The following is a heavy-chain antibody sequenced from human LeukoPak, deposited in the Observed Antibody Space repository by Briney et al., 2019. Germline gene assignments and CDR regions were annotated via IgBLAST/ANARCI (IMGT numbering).Heavy chain of an antibody. V-gene: IGHV4-59*11. J-gene: IGHJ4*02. Sequence: SETLSLTCIVSSGSINNHYWSWIRQPPGKGLEWIGYIYDSWNTNYNPSLKSRVTISIDTSKNQFSLNLTSVTAADTAVYSCARDQIGYGLDYWGQGTLVTVSS. CDR1: SGSINNHY. CDR3: ARDQIGYGLDY. D-gene: IGHD5-18*01. CDR2: IYDSWNT.